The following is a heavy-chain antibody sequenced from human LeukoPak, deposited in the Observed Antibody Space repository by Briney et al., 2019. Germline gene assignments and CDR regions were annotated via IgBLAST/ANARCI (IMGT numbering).Heavy chain of an antibody. Sequence: GGSLRLSCTTSGFTFGDYTMSWVRQAPGKGLEWVSLISWNGGSTYYADSVKGRFTISRDKSKNSLYLQMNSLRTEDTALYYCTKDKTRFSSWLHCFNYWGQGTLVTVSS. J-gene: IGHJ4*02. V-gene: IGHV3-43*01. D-gene: IGHD6-13*01. CDR2: ISWNGGST. CDR3: TKDKTRFSSWLHCFNY. CDR1: GFTFGDYT.